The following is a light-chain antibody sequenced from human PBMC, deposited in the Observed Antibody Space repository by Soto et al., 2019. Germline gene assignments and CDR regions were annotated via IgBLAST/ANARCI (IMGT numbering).Light chain of an antibody. J-gene: IGKJ4*01. V-gene: IGKV3-11*01. CDR1: QSVSSY. CDR3: YQRSSWPPT. CDR2: DAS. Sequence: ESVLTQSPATLSLSPGERATLSCRASQSVSSYLAWYQQKPGQAPRLLIYDASNRATGIPARFSGSGSGTDFTLPISSLEPEDFAVYYCYQRSSWPPTFGGGTKVDIK.